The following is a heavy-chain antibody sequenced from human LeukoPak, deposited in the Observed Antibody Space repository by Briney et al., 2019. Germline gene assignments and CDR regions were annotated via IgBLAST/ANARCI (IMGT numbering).Heavy chain of an antibody. CDR3: ATDYGAHDAFDI. Sequence: GSLRLSCTASGFTFGDYAMSWVRQAPGKGLEWVSYISSSSSTIYYADSVKGRFTISRDNAKNSLYLQMNSLRAEDTAVYYCATDYGAHDAFDIWGQGTMVTVSS. CDR2: ISSSSSTI. J-gene: IGHJ3*02. D-gene: IGHD4-17*01. CDR1: GFTFGDYA. V-gene: IGHV3-48*01.